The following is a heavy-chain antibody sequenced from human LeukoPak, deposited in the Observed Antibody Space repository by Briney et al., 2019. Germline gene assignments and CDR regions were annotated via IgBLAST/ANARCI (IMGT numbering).Heavy chain of an antibody. CDR3: ASDSPEYSYDSSGYHRRYYYYMDV. CDR2: IIPIFGTA. J-gene: IGHJ6*03. V-gene: IGHV1-69*05. D-gene: IGHD3-22*01. CDR1: GGTFSSYA. Sequence: SVKVSCKASGGTFSSYAISWVRQAPGQGLEWMGGIIPIFGTANYAEKVQGRVTITTNESTSTAYMERRSPRFEDTAVYYCASDSPEYSYDSSGYHRRYYYYMDVWGKGTTVTVSS.